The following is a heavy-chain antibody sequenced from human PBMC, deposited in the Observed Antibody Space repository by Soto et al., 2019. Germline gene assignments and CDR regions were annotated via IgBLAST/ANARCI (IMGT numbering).Heavy chain of an antibody. V-gene: IGHV4-39*01. CDR3: ARGTYDFWSGYYFWFDP. Sequence: SETLSLTCTVFGGSISSSSYYWGWIRQPPGKGLEWIGSIYYSGSTYYNPSLKSRVTISVDTSKNQFSLKLSSVTAADTAVYYCARGTYDFWSGYYFWFDPWGQGTLVTVSS. J-gene: IGHJ5*02. CDR1: GGSISSSSYY. CDR2: IYYSGST. D-gene: IGHD3-3*01.